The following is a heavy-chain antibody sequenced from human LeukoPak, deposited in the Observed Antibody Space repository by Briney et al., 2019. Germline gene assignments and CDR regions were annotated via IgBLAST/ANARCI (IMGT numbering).Heavy chain of an antibody. Sequence: SETLSLTCTVSGGSISSGSYYWSWVRQPAGKGLEWLGRIYTSGSTNYNPSLKSRVTISVDTSKNQFSLKLSSVTAADTAVYYCARGHRGSGYFDYWGQGTLVTVSS. CDR3: ARGHRGSGYFDY. CDR1: GGSISSGSYY. CDR2: IYTSGST. V-gene: IGHV4-61*02. D-gene: IGHD2-21*01. J-gene: IGHJ4*02.